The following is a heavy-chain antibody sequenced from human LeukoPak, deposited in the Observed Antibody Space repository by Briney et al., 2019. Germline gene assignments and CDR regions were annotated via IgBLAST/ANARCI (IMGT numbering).Heavy chain of an antibody. J-gene: IGHJ4*02. CDR1: GGAIHTYY. V-gene: IGHV4-59*01. D-gene: IGHD2-2*01. CDR2: IYYSGST. Sequence: SETLSLTCSVSGGAIHTYYWTWIRQPPGKGLEWIGYIYYSGSTNYNPSLKSRVTISVDTSKNQFSLKLSSVTAADTAVYYCARARVVPAAMLYYFDYWGQGTLVTVSS. CDR3: ARARVVPAAMLYYFDY.